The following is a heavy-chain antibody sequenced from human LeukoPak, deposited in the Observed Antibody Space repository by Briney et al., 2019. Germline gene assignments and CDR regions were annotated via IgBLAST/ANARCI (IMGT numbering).Heavy chain of an antibody. V-gene: IGHV3-23*01. CDR1: GFTFSRYA. Sequence: GGSLRLSCAASGFTFSRYAMSWVRQAPGKRLEWISAISGSGGSTYYADSVKGRFTISRDNSKNTLYLQMNSLRAEDTAVYYCAKVINWNYFDYWGQGTLVAVSS. D-gene: IGHD1-20*01. CDR2: ISGSGGST. J-gene: IGHJ4*02. CDR3: AKVINWNYFDY.